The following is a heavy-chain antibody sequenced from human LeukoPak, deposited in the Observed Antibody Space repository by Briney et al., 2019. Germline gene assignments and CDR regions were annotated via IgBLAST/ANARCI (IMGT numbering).Heavy chain of an antibody. D-gene: IGHD1-26*01. CDR3: AKLPSSGSHDAFDI. CDR2: IWYDGSNK. J-gene: IGHJ3*02. Sequence: GGSLRLSCAASEFTFSSYGMHWVRQAPGKGLEWVAVIWYDGSNKYYADSVKGRFTISRDNSKNTLYLQMNSLRAEDTAVYYCAKLPSSGSHDAFDIWGQGTMVTVSS. V-gene: IGHV3-33*06. CDR1: EFTFSSYG.